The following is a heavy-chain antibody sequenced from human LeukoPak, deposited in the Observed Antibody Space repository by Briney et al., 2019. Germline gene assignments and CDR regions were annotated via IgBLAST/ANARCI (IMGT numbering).Heavy chain of an antibody. D-gene: IGHD3-16*01. V-gene: IGHV3-53*01. Sequence: PGGSLRLSCAASGFTVSSNYMSWVRQAPGKGLEWVSVIYSGGSTYYADSVKGRFTISIDNSKHTLYIQMSSLRNADTAEYYCARDVGDEWNYWGQGTLVTVSS. CDR2: IYSGGST. J-gene: IGHJ4*02. CDR1: GFTVSSNY. CDR3: ARDVGDEWNY.